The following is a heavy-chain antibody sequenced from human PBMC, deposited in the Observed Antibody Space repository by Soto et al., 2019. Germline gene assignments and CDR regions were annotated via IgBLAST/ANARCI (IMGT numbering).Heavy chain of an antibody. CDR3: AKDLSVVGATAFDY. J-gene: IGHJ4*02. Sequence: PVGSLRLSCEASGFTFSSYGMHWARQAPGKGLEWLAVISYDGVYKYFADSVKGRFTVSRDNSKNTLYPQMNSLRAEDTAVYFCAKDLSVVGATAFDYWGQGTLVTVSS. CDR1: GFTFSSYG. V-gene: IGHV3-30*18. D-gene: IGHD1-26*01. CDR2: ISYDGVYK.